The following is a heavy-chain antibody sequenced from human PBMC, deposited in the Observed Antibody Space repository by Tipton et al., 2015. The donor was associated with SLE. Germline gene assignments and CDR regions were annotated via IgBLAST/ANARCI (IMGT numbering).Heavy chain of an antibody. D-gene: IGHD1-26*01. V-gene: IGHV3-66*01. CDR2: IYSGGST. CDR1: GCTVSSNY. J-gene: IGHJ4*02. CDR3: ARTQGGSYNFDY. Sequence: SLRLSCAASGCTVSSNYMSWVRQAPGKGLEWGSVIYSGGSTYYADSVKGRFTISRDNSKNTLYHQMNSLRAEDTAVYYCARTQGGSYNFDYWGQGTLVTVSS.